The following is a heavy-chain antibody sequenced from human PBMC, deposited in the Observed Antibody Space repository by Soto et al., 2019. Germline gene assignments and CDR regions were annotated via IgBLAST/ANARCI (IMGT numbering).Heavy chain of an antibody. V-gene: IGHV4-59*01. Sequence: SETLSLTCTVSGGSISSYYWSWIRQPPGKGLERIGYIYYSGSTNYNPSLKSRVTISVDTSKNQFSLKLSSVTAADTAVYYCARGRDFWSGSCMDVWGQGTTVTVSS. J-gene: IGHJ6*02. CDR2: IYYSGST. CDR3: ARGRDFWSGSCMDV. CDR1: GGSISSYY. D-gene: IGHD3-3*01.